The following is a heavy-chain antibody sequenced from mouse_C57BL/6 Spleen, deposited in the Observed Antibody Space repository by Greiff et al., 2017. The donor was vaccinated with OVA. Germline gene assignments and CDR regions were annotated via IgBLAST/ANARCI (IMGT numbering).Heavy chain of an antibody. Sequence: QVHVKQPGAELVRPGSSVKLSCKASGYTFTSYWMHWVKQRPIQGLEWIGNIDPSDSETHYNQKFKDKATLTVDKSSSTAYMQLSSLTSEDSAVYYCARWDYSNYYYAMDYWGQGTSVTVSS. CDR3: ARWDYSNYYYAMDY. J-gene: IGHJ4*01. D-gene: IGHD2-5*01. V-gene: IGHV1-52*01. CDR1: GYTFTSYW. CDR2: IDPSDSET.